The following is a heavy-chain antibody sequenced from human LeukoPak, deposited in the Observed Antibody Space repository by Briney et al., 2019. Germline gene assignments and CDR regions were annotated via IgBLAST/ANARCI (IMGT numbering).Heavy chain of an antibody. CDR1: GFNVAAYA. CDR3: AIAYESGSFYRAFAY. J-gene: IGHJ4*02. D-gene: IGHD3-10*01. V-gene: IGHV3-43*02. Sequence: GGSLRLSCAASGFNVAAYAMYWVRQPPGKSLEWVSLISGDSDNKYSAASVKGRFAIPRDNSKNSLYLQMNSLTTEDTALYYCAIAYESGSFYRAFAYWGQGALVTVSS. CDR2: ISGDSDNK.